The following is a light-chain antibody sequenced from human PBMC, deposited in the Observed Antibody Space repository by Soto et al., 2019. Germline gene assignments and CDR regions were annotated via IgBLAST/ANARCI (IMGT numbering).Light chain of an antibody. J-gene: IGKJ1*01. CDR1: QRVDRY. Sequence: QKRDSPYTLYTSVGERVPITSRASQRVDRYLAWYQQKPGKAPQLLIYDASRLESGVPSRFSGSGSGTEFTLTISSLQPDDFTTFYCQQYKDYTWTFGQGTKVDI. V-gene: IGKV1-5*01. CDR2: DAS. CDR3: QQYKDYTWT.